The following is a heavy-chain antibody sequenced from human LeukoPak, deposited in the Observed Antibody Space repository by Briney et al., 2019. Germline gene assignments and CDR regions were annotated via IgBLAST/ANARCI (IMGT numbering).Heavy chain of an antibody. J-gene: IGHJ4*02. CDR1: GFTVSSNY. V-gene: IGHV3-53*01. CDR3: ARDSPGYGGYSY. CDR2: IYSGGNT. Sequence: PGGSLRLSCAASGFTVSSNYMSWVRQAPGKGLEWVSVIYSGGNTYYADSVKGRFTISRDNAKNSLYLQINSLRAEDTAVYYCARDSPGYGGYSYWGQGTLVTVSS. D-gene: IGHD5-12*01.